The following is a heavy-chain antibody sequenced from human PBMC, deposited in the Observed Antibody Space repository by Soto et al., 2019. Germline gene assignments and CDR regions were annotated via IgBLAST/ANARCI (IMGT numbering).Heavy chain of an antibody. CDR3: AREASRGFFAMFAFDI. V-gene: IGHV3-66*01. D-gene: IGHD3-10*02. CDR2: IYSSGST. J-gene: IGHJ3*02. Sequence: PGGSLRLSCAASGFTVSSNYMSWARQAPGKGLEWVSVIYSSGSTYYADSVKGRFTISRDNSKNTLYLQMNSLRAEDTAVYYCAREASRGFFAMFAFDIWGQGTMVNVSS. CDR1: GFTVSSNY.